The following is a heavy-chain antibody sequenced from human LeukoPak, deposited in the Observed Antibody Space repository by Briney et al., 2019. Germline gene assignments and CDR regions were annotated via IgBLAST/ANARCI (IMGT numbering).Heavy chain of an antibody. CDR3: AREFGDIVVVVAATHNWFDP. J-gene: IGHJ5*02. D-gene: IGHD2-15*01. CDR2: INPNSGGT. V-gene: IGHV1-2*02. CDR1: GYTFTGYY. Sequence: ASVKVSCKASGYTFTGYYMHWVRQAPGQGLEWMGWINPNSGGTNYAQKFQGRVTMTRDTSISTAYMELSRLRSDDTAVYYCAREFGDIVVVVAATHNWFDPWGQGTLVTVSS.